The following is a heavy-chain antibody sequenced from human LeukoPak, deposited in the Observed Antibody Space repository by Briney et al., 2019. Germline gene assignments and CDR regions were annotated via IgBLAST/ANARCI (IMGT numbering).Heavy chain of an antibody. CDR3: ARTYYDSSGYFRIYYFGY. Sequence: PSETLSLTCTVSGGSISSYYWSWIRQPAGKGLEWIGRIYTSGSTNYNPSLKSRVTMSVDTSKNQFSLKLSSVTAADTAVYYCARTYYDSSGYFRIYYFGYWGQGTLVTVSS. J-gene: IGHJ4*02. CDR2: IYTSGST. V-gene: IGHV4-4*07. D-gene: IGHD3-22*01. CDR1: GGSISSYY.